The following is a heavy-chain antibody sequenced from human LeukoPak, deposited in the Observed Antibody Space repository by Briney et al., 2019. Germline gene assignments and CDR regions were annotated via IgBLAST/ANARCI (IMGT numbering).Heavy chain of an antibody. V-gene: IGHV1-2*02. Sequence: ASVKVSCKASGYTFTGYYMHWVRQAPGQGLEWMGWINPNSGGTSYAQKFQGRVTMTRDTSISTAYMELSRLRSDDTAVYYCARDHSSSSRPDYWGQGTLVTVSS. CDR1: GYTFTGYY. CDR2: INPNSGGT. CDR3: ARDHSSSSRPDY. D-gene: IGHD6-13*01. J-gene: IGHJ4*02.